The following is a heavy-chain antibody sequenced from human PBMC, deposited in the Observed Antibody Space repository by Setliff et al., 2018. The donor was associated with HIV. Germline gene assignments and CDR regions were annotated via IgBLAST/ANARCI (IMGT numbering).Heavy chain of an antibody. V-gene: IGHV4-61*09. J-gene: IGHJ1*01. D-gene: IGHD3-10*01. CDR2: IYTSGST. CDR1: GGSISSGSYY. CDR3: AVGRRFEYFQH. Sequence: SETLSLTCTVSGGSISSGSYYWSWIRQPAGKGLEWIGHIYTSGSTNYNPSLKSRVTISVDTSKNQFSLKLSSVTAADTAVYYCAVGRRFEYFQHWGQGTLVTVSS.